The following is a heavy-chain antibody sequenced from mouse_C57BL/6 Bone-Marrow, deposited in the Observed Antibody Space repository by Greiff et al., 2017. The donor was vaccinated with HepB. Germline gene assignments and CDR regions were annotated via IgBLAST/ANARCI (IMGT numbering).Heavy chain of an antibody. D-gene: IGHD1-1*01. CDR2: IYPRSGNT. V-gene: IGHV1-81*01. Sequence: QVQLQQSGAELARPGASVKLSCKASGYTFTSYGISWVKQRTGQGLEWIGEIYPRSGNTYYNEKFKGKATLTADKSSSTAYMGLRSLTSEDSAFYFCARDDYGSSPFAYWGQGTLVTVSA. J-gene: IGHJ3*01. CDR1: GYTFTSYG. CDR3: ARDDYGSSPFAY.